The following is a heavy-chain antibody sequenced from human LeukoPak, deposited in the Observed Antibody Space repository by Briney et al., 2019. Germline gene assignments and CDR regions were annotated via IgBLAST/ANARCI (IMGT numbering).Heavy chain of an antibody. J-gene: IGHJ6*03. D-gene: IGHD3-10*01. CDR2: INPNSGGT. Sequence: ASVKVSCKASGYTFTGYYMHWVRQAPGQGREWMGWINPNSGGTNYAQKLQGRVTMTTDTSTSTAYMELRSLRSDDTAVYYCARAGSGRYYYMDVWGKGTTVTVSS. V-gene: IGHV1-2*02. CDR3: ARAGSGRYYYMDV. CDR1: GYTFTGYY.